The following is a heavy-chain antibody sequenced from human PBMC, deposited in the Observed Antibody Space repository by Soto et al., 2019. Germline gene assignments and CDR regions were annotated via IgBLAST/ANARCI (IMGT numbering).Heavy chain of an antibody. J-gene: IGHJ3*02. CDR2: ITYDGNYK. CDR3: AREGSDYGGNAGAFEI. V-gene: IGHV3-30-3*01. Sequence: QVQLVESGGGVVQPGRSLRLSCAASGFAFSRYAMHWVRQAPGKGLEWVSVITYDGNYKYYADSVKGRFTISRDTSKNTLDLKMNSLRAEDTAVYYCAREGSDYGGNAGAFEIWGQGTMVTVSS. D-gene: IGHD4-17*01. CDR1: GFAFSRYA.